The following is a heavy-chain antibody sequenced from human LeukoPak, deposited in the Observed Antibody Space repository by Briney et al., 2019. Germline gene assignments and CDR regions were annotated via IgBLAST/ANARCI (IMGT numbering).Heavy chain of an antibody. J-gene: IGHJ6*03. CDR2: IYYSGST. CDR1: GGSISSYY. CDR3: ARVGLGYSYGYGYYYYYMDL. Sequence: ASETLSLTCTVSGGSISSYYWSWIRQPPGKGLEWIGYIYYSGSTNYNPSLKSRVTISVDTSKNQFSLKLSSVTAADTAVYYCARVGLGYSYGYGYYYYYMDLWGKGTAVTVSS. V-gene: IGHV4-59*01. D-gene: IGHD5-18*01.